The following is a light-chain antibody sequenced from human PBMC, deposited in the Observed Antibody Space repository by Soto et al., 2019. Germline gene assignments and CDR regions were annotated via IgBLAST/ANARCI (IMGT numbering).Light chain of an antibody. Sequence: EIVMTQSPDTLSVSPGERVTLSCRASQSVNTHLAWYQQRPGQAPRLLIYDASNRATGIPARFSGSGSGTDFTLTISSLEPEDFAVYYCQQRSNWPPTFGQGTRLEIK. J-gene: IGKJ5*01. CDR2: DAS. CDR1: QSVNTH. CDR3: QQRSNWPPT. V-gene: IGKV3-11*01.